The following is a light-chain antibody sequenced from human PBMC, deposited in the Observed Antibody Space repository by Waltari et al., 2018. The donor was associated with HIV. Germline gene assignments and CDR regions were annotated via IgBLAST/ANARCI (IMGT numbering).Light chain of an antibody. V-gene: IGLV2-11*01. Sequence: QSALTQPRSVSGSPGQSVTISCTGTRGDLGNYNFFSWYQHHPGTAPKLIIYDVTKRPSGVPDRFSGSKSANTASLTISGLRADDEADYYCCAYAGGWVFGGGTKVTVL. CDR2: DVT. CDR1: RGDLGNYNF. CDR3: CAYAGGWV. J-gene: IGLJ3*02.